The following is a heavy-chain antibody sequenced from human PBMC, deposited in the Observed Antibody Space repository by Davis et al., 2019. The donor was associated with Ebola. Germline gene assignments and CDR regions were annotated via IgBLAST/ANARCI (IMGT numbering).Heavy chain of an antibody. Sequence: GESLKISCKGSGYSFTSYWIGWVRQMPGKGLEWMGIIYPGDSDTRYSPSFQGQVTISADKSISTAYLQWSSLKASDTAMYYCARLADCSGGSCTLDYWGQGTLVTVSS. CDR3: ARLADCSGGSCTLDY. J-gene: IGHJ4*02. CDR1: GYSFTSYW. V-gene: IGHV5-51*01. D-gene: IGHD2-15*01. CDR2: IYPGDSDT.